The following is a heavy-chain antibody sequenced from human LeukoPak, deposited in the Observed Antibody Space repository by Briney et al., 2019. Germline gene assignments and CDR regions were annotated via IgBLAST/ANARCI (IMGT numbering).Heavy chain of an antibody. J-gene: IGHJ4*02. Sequence: SETLSLTCAVSGGSISSGGYSWSWIRQPPGKGLEWIVYIYHSGSTYYNPSLKSRVTISVDRSKNQFSLKLSSVTAADTAVYYCARDDGGYGSGSFFNYWGQGTLVTVSS. CDR2: IYHSGST. V-gene: IGHV4-30-2*01. CDR3: ARDDGGYGSGSFFNY. CDR1: GGSISSGGYS. D-gene: IGHD3-10*01.